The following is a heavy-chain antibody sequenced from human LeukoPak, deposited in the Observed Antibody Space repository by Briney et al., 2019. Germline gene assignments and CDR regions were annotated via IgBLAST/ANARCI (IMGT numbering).Heavy chain of an antibody. Sequence: GGSLSLSCAASGFTFSNAWMTWVRQAPGKGLEAVARIKSKNDGGTATYAAPVKDRFTIARDDSTNTQYLQMNSLKTEDTAVYYCTTYTTGWKHDHWGQGTLVTVSS. CDR1: GFTFSNAW. CDR2: IKSKNDGGTA. CDR3: TTYTTGWKHDH. D-gene: IGHD6-19*01. V-gene: IGHV3-15*01. J-gene: IGHJ4*02.